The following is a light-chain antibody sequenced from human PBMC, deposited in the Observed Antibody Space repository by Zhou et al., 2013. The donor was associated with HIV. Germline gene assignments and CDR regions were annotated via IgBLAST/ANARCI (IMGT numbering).Light chain of an antibody. CDR1: HFIRGY. CDR2: AAS. CDR3: QQSYSAPFT. J-gene: IGKJ2*01. V-gene: IGKV1-39*01. Sequence: DIQMTQSPPSLSASVGDSVTITCRPSHFIRGYLNWYQQQPGKAPKLLIYAASTLQGGVPSRFSGSASETEFTLSISSLQPEDFATYYCQQSYSAPFTFGQGTKLDIK.